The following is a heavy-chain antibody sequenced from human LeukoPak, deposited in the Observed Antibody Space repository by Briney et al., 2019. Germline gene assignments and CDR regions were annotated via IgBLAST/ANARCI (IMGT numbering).Heavy chain of an antibody. V-gene: IGHV3-21*01. CDR3: AKGGSSSWPSDY. CDR1: GFSFNTYA. J-gene: IGHJ4*02. CDR2: ISPTSTYI. Sequence: GGSLRLSCAASGFSFNTYAMNWVRQAPGKGLEWVSSISPTSTYIYYADSWKGRFTISRDNAKNSLYLQMNSLRAEDTAVYYCAKGGSSSWPSDYWGQGTLVTVSS. D-gene: IGHD6-13*01.